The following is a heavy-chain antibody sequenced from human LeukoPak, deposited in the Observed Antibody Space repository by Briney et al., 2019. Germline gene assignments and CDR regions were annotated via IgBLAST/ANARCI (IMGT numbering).Heavy chain of an antibody. Sequence: SETLSLTYSVSGGSISGSDYYWGWVRQPPGKGLEWIGSFYHSGSSYYNSSLKSRLTMSVDPSKNQFSLKLTAVTAADTAVYYCARLGAVLTSVNWFDPWGQGTLVTVSS. V-gene: IGHV4-39*07. CDR2: FYHSGSS. D-gene: IGHD2-8*01. CDR3: ARLGAVLTSVNWFDP. J-gene: IGHJ5*02. CDR1: GGSISGSDYY.